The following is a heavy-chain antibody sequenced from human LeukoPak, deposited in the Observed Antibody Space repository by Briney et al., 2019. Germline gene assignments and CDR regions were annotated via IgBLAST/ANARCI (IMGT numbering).Heavy chain of an antibody. D-gene: IGHD4-17*01. J-gene: IGHJ4*02. CDR3: ARGLDYGDLDNY. V-gene: IGHV1-3*01. CDR2: INAGNGNT. Sequence: ASVKVSCKASVYTFTSYAMHWVRQAPGQRLEWMGWINAGNGNTKYSQKFQGRVTITRDTSASTAYMELSRLRSEDTAVYYCARGLDYGDLDNYWGQGTLVTVSS. CDR1: VYTFTSYA.